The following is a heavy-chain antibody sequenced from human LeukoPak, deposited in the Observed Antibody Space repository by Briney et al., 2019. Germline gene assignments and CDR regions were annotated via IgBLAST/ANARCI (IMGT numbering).Heavy chain of an antibody. D-gene: IGHD3-3*01. CDR3: ARVRKTYYDFWSGSYYYYYYMDV. J-gene: IGHJ6*03. CDR2: INHSGST. Sequence: SETLSLTCAVYGGSFSGYYWSWIRQPPGKGLEWIGEINHSGSTNYNPSLKSRVTISVDTSKNQFSLKLSSVTAADTAVYYCARVRKTYYDFWSGSYYYYYYMDVWAKGPRSPSP. CDR1: GGSFSGYY. V-gene: IGHV4-34*01.